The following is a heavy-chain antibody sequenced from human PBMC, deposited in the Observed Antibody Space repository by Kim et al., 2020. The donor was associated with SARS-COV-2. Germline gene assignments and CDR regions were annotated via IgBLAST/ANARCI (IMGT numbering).Heavy chain of an antibody. CDR1: GGSISSYY. CDR3: ASLSRHYDFWSGYSIGELDY. D-gene: IGHD3-3*01. CDR2: IYYSGST. V-gene: IGHV4-59*08. J-gene: IGHJ4*02. Sequence: SETLSLTCTVSGGSISSYYWSWIRQPPGKGLEWIGYIYYSGSTNYNPSLKSRVTISVDTSKNQFSLKLSSGTAADTAVYYCASLSRHYDFWSGYSIGELDYWGQGTLVTVSS.